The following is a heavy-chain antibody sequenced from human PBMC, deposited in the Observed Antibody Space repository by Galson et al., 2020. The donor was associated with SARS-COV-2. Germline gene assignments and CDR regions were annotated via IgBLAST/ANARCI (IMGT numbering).Heavy chain of an antibody. CDR2: IWYDGSNK. CDR3: ARDLLNGENYFDD. D-gene: IGHD3-10*01. CDR1: GFTFSSYG. V-gene: IGHV3-33*08. J-gene: IGHJ4*02. Sequence: GESLKISCAASGFTFSSYGMHWVRQAPGKGLEWLAVIWYDGSNKYYADSVKGRFTISRDNSKNTLYLQMNSLRAEDTAVYYCARDLLNGENYFDDWGQGTLVTVSS.